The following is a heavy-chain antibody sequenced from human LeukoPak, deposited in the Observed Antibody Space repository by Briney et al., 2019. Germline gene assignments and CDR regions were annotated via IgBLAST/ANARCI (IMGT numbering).Heavy chain of an antibody. CDR3: ARSFPGAHFDY. CDR1: GGSISSGDYY. D-gene: IGHD3-10*01. J-gene: IGHJ4*02. Sequence: PSQTLSLTCTVSGGSISSGDYYWSWIRQPPGKALEWIGYIYYSGSTYYNPSLKSRVTISVDTSKNQFSLKLSSVTAADTAVYYCARSFPGAHFDYWGQGTLVTVSS. CDR2: IYYSGST. V-gene: IGHV4-30-4*08.